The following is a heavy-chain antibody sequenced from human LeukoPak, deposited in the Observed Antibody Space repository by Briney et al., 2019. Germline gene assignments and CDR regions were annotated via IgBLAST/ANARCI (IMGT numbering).Heavy chain of an antibody. D-gene: IGHD3-9*01. J-gene: IGHJ4*02. CDR2: ISSSSSYI. CDR3: ASSYDILTGYSTFDR. Sequence: GGSLRLSCAASGFTFSSYSMNWVRQAPGKGLEWVSSISSSSSYIYYADSVKGRFTISRDNAKNSLYLQMNSLRAEDTAVYYCASSYDILTGYSTFDRRGQGTLVTVSS. CDR1: GFTFSSYS. V-gene: IGHV3-21*01.